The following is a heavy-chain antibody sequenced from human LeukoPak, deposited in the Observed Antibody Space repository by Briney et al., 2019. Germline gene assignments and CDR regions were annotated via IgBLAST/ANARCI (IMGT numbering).Heavy chain of an antibody. D-gene: IGHD3-10*01. V-gene: IGHV3-66*01. CDR1: GFTVSSNY. J-gene: IGHJ6*03. CDR3: AREPFTMVSSVYYYYYYMGV. Sequence: GGSLRLSCAASGFTVSSNYMSWVRQAPGKGLEWVSVIYSGGSTYYANSVKGRFTISRDNSKNTLYLQMNSLRAEDTAVYYCAREPFTMVSSVYYYYYYMGVWGKGTTVTVSS. CDR2: IYSGGST.